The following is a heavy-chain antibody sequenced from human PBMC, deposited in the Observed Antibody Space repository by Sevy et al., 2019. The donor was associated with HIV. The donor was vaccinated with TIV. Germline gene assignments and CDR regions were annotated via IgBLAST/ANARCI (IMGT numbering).Heavy chain of an antibody. V-gene: IGHV3-48*02. CDR2: ISSSSSTI. D-gene: IGHD3-22*01. CDR3: ARPLKASYYDSSGYYYLKQKYYFDY. Sequence: GGSLRLSCAASGFTFSSYSMNWVRQAPGKGLEWVSYISSSSSTIYYADSVKGRFTISRDNAKNSLYLQMNSLTDEDTAVYYCARPLKASYYDSSGYYYLKQKYYFDYWGQGTLVTVSS. J-gene: IGHJ4*02. CDR1: GFTFSSYS.